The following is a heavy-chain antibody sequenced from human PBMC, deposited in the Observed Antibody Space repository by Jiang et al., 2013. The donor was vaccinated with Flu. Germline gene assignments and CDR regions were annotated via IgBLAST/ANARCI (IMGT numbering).Heavy chain of an antibody. Sequence: IYHSGMTYYNPSLKSRVTMSVDTSKNQFALKLSSVTAADTAVYYCARDKMMYYFDSSGPYYFDHWGQGILVTVSS. V-gene: IGHV4-38-2*02. CDR2: IYHSGMT. CDR3: ARDKMMYYFDSSGPYYFDH. J-gene: IGHJ4*02. D-gene: IGHD3-22*01.